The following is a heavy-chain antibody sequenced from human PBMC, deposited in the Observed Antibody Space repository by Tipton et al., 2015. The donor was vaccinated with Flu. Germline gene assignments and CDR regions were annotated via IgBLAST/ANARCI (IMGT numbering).Heavy chain of an antibody. CDR1: GDSVSSNSAA. Sequence: TLSLTCAISGDSVSSNSAAWNWIRQSPSRGLEWLGRTYYRSKWYNDYAVSVKSRITINPETSKNQFSLQLNSVTPEDTAVYYCARDLAYYDILTGYQGYYYYGMDVWGQGTTVTVSS. J-gene: IGHJ6*02. V-gene: IGHV6-1*01. D-gene: IGHD3-9*01. CDR2: TYYRSKWYN. CDR3: ARDLAYYDILTGYQGYYYYGMDV.